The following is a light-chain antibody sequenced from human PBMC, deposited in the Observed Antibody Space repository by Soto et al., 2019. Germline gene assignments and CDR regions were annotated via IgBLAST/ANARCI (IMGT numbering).Light chain of an antibody. J-gene: IGLJ2*01. V-gene: IGLV2-14*01. CDR1: SSDIGGYNS. Sequence: QSALTQPASVSGSPGQSITISCTGTSSDIGGYNSVFWYQQHPGKAPKLMIYEVTNRPSGVSSRFSGSKSGNTASLTISGLQAEDEADYYCSSYTTSSTRVVFGGGTKVTVL. CDR3: SSYTTSSTRVV. CDR2: EVT.